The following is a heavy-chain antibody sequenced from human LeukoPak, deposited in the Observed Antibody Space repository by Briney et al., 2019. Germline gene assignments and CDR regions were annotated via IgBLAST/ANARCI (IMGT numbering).Heavy chain of an antibody. V-gene: IGHV4-61*02. Sequence: SETLSLTCTVSGGSISSGSYYWSWIRQPDGKGLEWIGRIYASGSTNYNPSLKSRVTISVDTSKNQFSLKLSSVTAADTGVYYCARGCSSGSCNGDVLGFDYWGQGTLVTVSS. D-gene: IGHD2-15*01. CDR2: IYASGST. J-gene: IGHJ4*02. CDR3: ARGCSSGSCNGDVLGFDY. CDR1: GGSISSGSYY.